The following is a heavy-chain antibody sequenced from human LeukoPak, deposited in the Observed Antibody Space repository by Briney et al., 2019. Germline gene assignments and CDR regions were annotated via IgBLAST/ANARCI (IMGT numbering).Heavy chain of an antibody. Sequence: GGSLILSCAASGFTFSSYGMHWVRQAPGKGLEWVAVISYDGSNKYYADSVKGRFTISRDNSKNTLYLQMNSLRAEDTAVYYCAKDLAYSSGWYQDYWGQGTLVTVSS. CDR2: ISYDGSNK. CDR3: AKDLAYSSGWYQDY. CDR1: GFTFSSYG. V-gene: IGHV3-30*18. J-gene: IGHJ4*02. D-gene: IGHD6-19*01.